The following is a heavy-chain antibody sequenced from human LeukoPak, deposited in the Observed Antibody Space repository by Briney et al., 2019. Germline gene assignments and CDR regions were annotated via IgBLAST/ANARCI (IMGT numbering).Heavy chain of an antibody. CDR1: GYTFTSYY. V-gene: IGHV1-46*01. D-gene: IGHD3-10*01. CDR3: ARVVLWFGELGYFDY. CDR2: INLSGGTT. J-gene: IGHJ4*02. Sequence: ASVKVSCKASGYTFTSYYMHWVRQAPGQGLEWMGIINLSGGTTYYAQKFQGRVTITADESTSTAYMELSSLRSEDTAVYYCARVVLWFGELGYFDYWGQGTLVTVSS.